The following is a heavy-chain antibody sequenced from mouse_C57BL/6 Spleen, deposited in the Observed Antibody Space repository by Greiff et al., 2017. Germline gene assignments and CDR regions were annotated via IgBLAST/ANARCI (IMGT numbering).Heavy chain of an antibody. CDR1: GYSITSGYY. D-gene: IGHD2-14*01. CDR2: ISYDGSN. V-gene: IGHV3-6*01. Sequence: EVQLVESGPGLVKPSQSLSLTCSVTGYSITSGYYWNWIRQFPGNKLEWMGYISYDGSNNYNPSLKNRISITRDTSKNQFFLKLNSVTTEDTATYYCARGDQVAMDYWGQGTSVTVSS. CDR3: ARGDQVAMDY. J-gene: IGHJ4*01.